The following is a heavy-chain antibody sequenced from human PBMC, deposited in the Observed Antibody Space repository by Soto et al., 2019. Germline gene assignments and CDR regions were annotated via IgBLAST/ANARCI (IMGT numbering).Heavy chain of an antibody. V-gene: IGHV1-69*13. J-gene: IGHJ5*02. CDR2: IIPIFGTA. CDR1: GVTFSSYA. Sequence: SVKVSCKASGVTFSSYAISWVRQAPGQGLEWMGGIIPIFGTANYAQKFQGRVTITADESTSTAYMELSSLRSEDTAVYYCAREVGATLNWFDPWGQGTLVTVSS. CDR3: AREVGATLNWFDP. D-gene: IGHD1-26*01.